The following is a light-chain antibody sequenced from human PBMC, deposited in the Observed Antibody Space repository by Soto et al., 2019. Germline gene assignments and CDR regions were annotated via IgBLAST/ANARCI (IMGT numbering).Light chain of an antibody. CDR3: QQYNSYPWT. J-gene: IGKJ1*01. V-gene: IGKV1-5*01. CDR1: QSISSW. Sequence: DIQMTQSPSTLSASVGDRVTITCRASQSISSWLAWYQQKPGKAPKLLIYDASSLESGVPSRFSGSGSGTEFTLTISSLQPDDFATYCCQQYNSYPWTFGQGTKFEIK. CDR2: DAS.